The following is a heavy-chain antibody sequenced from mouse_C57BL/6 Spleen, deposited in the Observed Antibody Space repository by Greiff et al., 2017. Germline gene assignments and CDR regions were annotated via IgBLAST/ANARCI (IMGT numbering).Heavy chain of an antibody. Sequence: VQLQQSGPELVKPGASVKIPCKASGYTFTDYNMDWVKQSHGKSLEWIGDINPNNGGTIYNQKFKGKATLTVDKSSSTAYMELRSLTSDDTAVYYCARPSYYGSHYYAMDYWGQGTSVTVSS. J-gene: IGHJ4*01. CDR2: INPNNGGT. D-gene: IGHD1-1*01. V-gene: IGHV1-18*01. CDR3: ARPSYYGSHYYAMDY. CDR1: GYTFTDYN.